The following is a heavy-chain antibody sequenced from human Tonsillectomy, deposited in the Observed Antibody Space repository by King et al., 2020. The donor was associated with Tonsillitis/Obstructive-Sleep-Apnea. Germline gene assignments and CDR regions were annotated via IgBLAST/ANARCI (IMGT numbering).Heavy chain of an antibody. V-gene: IGHV3-9*01. CDR2: INWNSGFV. D-gene: IGHD3-16*01. CDR1: GFSFNDYA. Sequence: VQLVESGGGLVQPGRSLRLSCVASGFSFNDYAMHWVRQAPGKGLEWVSGINWNSGFVSYADSVKGRFTISRDNAKNSLYLQMNSLRAEDTALYYCAKDHMITFGGVIIDIWGQGTMVTVSS. CDR3: AKDHMITFGGVIIDI. J-gene: IGHJ3*02.